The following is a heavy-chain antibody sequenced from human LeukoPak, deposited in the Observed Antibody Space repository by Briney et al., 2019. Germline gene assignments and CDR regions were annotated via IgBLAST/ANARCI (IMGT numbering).Heavy chain of an antibody. V-gene: IGHV3-21*01. D-gene: IGHD3-10*01. CDR2: ISSSSSYI. J-gene: IGHJ3*02. Sequence: GGSLRLSCAASGFTFSSYSMNWVRQAPGKGLEWVSSISSSSSYIYYADSVKGRFTISRDNAKNSLYLQMNSLRAEDTAVYYCARDLFRGVQMLVAAFDIWGQGTLVTVSS. CDR3: ARDLFRGVQMLVAAFDI. CDR1: GFTFSSYS.